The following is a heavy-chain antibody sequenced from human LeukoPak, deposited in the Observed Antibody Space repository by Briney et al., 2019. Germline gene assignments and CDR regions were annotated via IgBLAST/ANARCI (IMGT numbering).Heavy chain of an antibody. CDR1: GGSISSGPHY. CDR3: ASLGRIQRGFDY. Sequence: SETLSLTCTVSGGSISSGPHYWGWIRQAPGKELEWIGRIYTSGSTNYNPSLKSRVTMSVDTSKNQFSLKLSSVTAADTAVYYCASLGRIQRGFDYWGQGTLVTVSS. CDR2: IYTSGST. J-gene: IGHJ4*02. D-gene: IGHD6-25*01. V-gene: IGHV4-61*02.